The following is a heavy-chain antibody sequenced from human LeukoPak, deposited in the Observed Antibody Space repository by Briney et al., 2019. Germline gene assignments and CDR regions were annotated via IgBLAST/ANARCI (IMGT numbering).Heavy chain of an antibody. Sequence: KPSETLSLTCTVSGGSISSYYWSWIRQPPGKGLEWIGYIYYSGSTNYNPSLKSRVTISVDTSKNQFSLKLSSVTAADTAVYYCARDRGGVVSPFDYWGQGVLVTVSS. CDR1: GGSISSYY. J-gene: IGHJ4*02. D-gene: IGHD3-3*01. CDR2: IYYSGST. CDR3: ARDRGGVVSPFDY. V-gene: IGHV4-59*01.